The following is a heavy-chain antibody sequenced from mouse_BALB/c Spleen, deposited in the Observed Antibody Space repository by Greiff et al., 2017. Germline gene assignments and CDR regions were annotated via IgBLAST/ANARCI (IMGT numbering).Heavy chain of an antibody. CDR2: ISYSGST. CDR1: GYSITSDYA. V-gene: IGHV3-2*02. D-gene: IGHD2-4*01. Sequence: EVQLVESGPGLVKPSQSLSLTCTVTGYSITSDYAWNWIRQFPGNKLEWMGYISYSGSTSYNPSLKSRISITRDTSKNQFFLQLNSVTTEDTATYYCARGDYDYDLYAMDYWGQGTSVTVSS. CDR3: ARGDYDYDLYAMDY. J-gene: IGHJ4*01.